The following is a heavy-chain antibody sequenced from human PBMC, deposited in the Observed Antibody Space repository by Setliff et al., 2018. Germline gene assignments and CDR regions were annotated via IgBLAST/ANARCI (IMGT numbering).Heavy chain of an antibody. V-gene: IGHV3-13*04. D-gene: IGHD1-26*01. Sequence: LSLSCAASGFTFSRYDIHWVRQVTGKGLEWVSGTAAAGDTYYADSVKGRFTISRDNDKNSVYLQMNSLRAEDTAVYYCASANTTGYYYFDYWGQGTLVTVSS. CDR2: TAAAGDT. CDR1: GFTFSRYD. J-gene: IGHJ4*02. CDR3: ASANTTGYYYFDY.